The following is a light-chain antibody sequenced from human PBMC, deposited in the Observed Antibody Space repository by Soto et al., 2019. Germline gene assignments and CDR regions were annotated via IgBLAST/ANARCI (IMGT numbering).Light chain of an antibody. CDR3: LQHHSYSWT. CDR1: QDIRND. V-gene: IGKV1-17*01. CDR2: ATS. J-gene: IGKJ1*01. Sequence: DIQMTQSPSSLSASVGDRVTITCRTSQDIRNDLGWYQQRPGKAPKRLIYATSSLQSGVPSRFSGSGFGTEFTLTVSSLQPEDMATYYCLQHHSYSWTFGQGTKVEIK.